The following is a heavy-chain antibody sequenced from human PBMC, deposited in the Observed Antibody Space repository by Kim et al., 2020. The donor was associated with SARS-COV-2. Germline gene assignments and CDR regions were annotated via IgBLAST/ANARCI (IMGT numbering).Heavy chain of an antibody. D-gene: IGHD3-10*01. Sequence: GGSLRLSCAASGFTFSTYSMNWVRQAPGKGLEWISYISSSSSTIYYADSVKGRFTISRDNAKNSLYLQMNSLRDEDTAVYYCARDSLTSWMVRGLDENWFDPWGQGTLVTVSS. J-gene: IGHJ5*02. CDR1: GFTFSTYS. CDR3: ARDSLTSWMVRGLDENWFDP. V-gene: IGHV3-48*02. CDR2: ISSSSSTI.